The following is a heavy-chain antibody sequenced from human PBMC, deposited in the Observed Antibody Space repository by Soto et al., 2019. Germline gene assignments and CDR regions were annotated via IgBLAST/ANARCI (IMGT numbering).Heavy chain of an antibody. CDR2: IYPGNSDT. Sequence: GESLKISCKGSGYSFTSYWIGWVRQMPGKGLEWMGIIYPGNSDTRYSPSFQGQVTISADKSISTAYLQWGSLKASDTAMYYCALTFYYDSSGSQYNWFDPWGQGTLVTVSS. V-gene: IGHV5-51*01. D-gene: IGHD3-22*01. CDR1: GYSFTSYW. CDR3: ALTFYYDSSGSQYNWFDP. J-gene: IGHJ5*02.